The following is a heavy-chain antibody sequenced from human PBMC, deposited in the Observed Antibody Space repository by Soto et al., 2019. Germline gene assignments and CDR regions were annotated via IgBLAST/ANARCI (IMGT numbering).Heavy chain of an antibody. J-gene: IGHJ1*01. D-gene: IGHD6-13*01. V-gene: IGHV3-66*01. CDR3: AELAAPGYAEYFQH. Sequence: PGGSLRLSCAVSGFTVSSNQMTWVRQAPGKGPEWVSTLYSGGNTYYADSVKGRFTVSRDNSKNTLYLQMNSLRVEDTAVYYCAELAAPGYAEYFQHWGQGTLVTVSS. CDR2: LYSGGNT. CDR1: GFTVSSNQ.